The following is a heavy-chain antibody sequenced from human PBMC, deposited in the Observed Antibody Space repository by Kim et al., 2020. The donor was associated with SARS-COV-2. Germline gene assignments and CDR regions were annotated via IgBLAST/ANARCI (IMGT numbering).Heavy chain of an antibody. D-gene: IGHD2-15*01. CDR2: IYHDGST. J-gene: IGHJ4*02. CDR1: GASITSNRW. Sequence: SENLSLTCAVSGASITSNRWWGWVRQPPGKGLKWIGEIYHDGSTHYNPSLKSRLPMSVDKSTNQFSLKLTSVTAADTAVYFCAREFGGQYEYWGQGTLVTVSS. CDR3: AREFGGQYEY. V-gene: IGHV4-4*02.